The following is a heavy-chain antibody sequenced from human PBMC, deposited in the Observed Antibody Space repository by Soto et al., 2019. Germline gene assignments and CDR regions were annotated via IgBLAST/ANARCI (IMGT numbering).Heavy chain of an antibody. CDR2: ISAIGSST. J-gene: IGHJ4*02. Sequence: EVQLLESGGHLVQPGGSLRLSCTASGFTFSSHAMTWVRQAPGKWLEWVSSISAIGSSTYYADSVKGRFTVSRDNAKNTLYLQMNSLGVEDTALYYCAKISRTSASDYWGQGTLVTVSS. V-gene: IGHV3-23*01. CDR1: GFTFSSHA. D-gene: IGHD2-21*01. CDR3: AKISRTSASDY.